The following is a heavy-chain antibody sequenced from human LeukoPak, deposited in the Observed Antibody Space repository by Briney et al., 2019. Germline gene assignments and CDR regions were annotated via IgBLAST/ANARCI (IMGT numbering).Heavy chain of an antibody. D-gene: IGHD3-22*01. Sequence: PSETLSLTCTVSGGSISSYYWGWIRQPPGKGLEWIGNIYHSGSTYYNPSLKSRVTISVDTSKNQFSLKLSSVTAADTAVYYCASLGYYDSSGYYGFDYWGQGNLVTVSS. J-gene: IGHJ4*02. CDR2: IYHSGST. CDR3: ASLGYYDSSGYYGFDY. CDR1: GGSISSYY. V-gene: IGHV4-59*08.